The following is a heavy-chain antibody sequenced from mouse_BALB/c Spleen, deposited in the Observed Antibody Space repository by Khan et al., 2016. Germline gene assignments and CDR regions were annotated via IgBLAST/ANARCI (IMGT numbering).Heavy chain of an antibody. J-gene: IGHJ4*01. CDR1: GYSITSDYA. Sequence: EVQLVESGPGLVKPSQSLSLTCTVTGYSITSDYAWNWIRQFPGNRLEWMGYISYSGRTSYNPSLKSRISITRDTSKNPFFLQLNSVTSEDTATYYCARSDYGDKDAMDDWGQGTSVTVAA. D-gene: IGHD1-1*01. CDR3: ARSDYGDKDAMDD. V-gene: IGHV3-2*02. CDR2: ISYSGRT.